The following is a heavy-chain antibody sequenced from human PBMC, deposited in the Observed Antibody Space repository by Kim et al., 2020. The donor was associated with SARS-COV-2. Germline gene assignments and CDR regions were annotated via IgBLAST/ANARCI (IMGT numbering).Heavy chain of an antibody. CDR2: IYYSGST. D-gene: IGHD3-10*01. CDR3: ARQIDFYYGSGPYFDY. Sequence: SETLSLTCTVSGGSISSYYWSWIRQPPGKGLEWIGYIYYSGSTNYNPSLKSRVTISVDTSKNQFSLKLSSVTAADTAVYYCARQIDFYYGSGPYFDYWGQGTLVTVSS. J-gene: IGHJ4*02. CDR1: GGSISSYY. V-gene: IGHV4-59*08.